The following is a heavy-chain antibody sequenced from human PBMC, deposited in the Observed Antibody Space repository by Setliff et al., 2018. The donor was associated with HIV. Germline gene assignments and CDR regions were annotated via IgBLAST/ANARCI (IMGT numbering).Heavy chain of an antibody. CDR2: INHSGST. D-gene: IGHD2-15*01. CDR3: ARARRAGSGPKYFQH. V-gene: IGHV4-34*01. J-gene: IGHJ1*01. Sequence: PSETLSLTCAVYGGSFNGYYWSWIRQPPGKGLEWIGEINHSGSTNYNPSLKSRVTMSVDKSKNQFSRRLSSVTAADTAVYYCARARRAGSGPKYFQHWGQGTLVTVSS. CDR1: GGSFNGYY.